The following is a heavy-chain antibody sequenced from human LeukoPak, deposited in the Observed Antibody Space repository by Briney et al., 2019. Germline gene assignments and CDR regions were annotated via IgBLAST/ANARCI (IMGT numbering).Heavy chain of an antibody. Sequence: HPGGSLRLSCAGSGFTFSTYGMHWVRQAPGKGLEWVAVVSYGGSSIYYADSVKGRFTISRDNSKNTLYLQMDSLRAEDAAVYYCARTYYSGSGTYQRWFDPWGQGTLVTVSS. CDR2: VSYGGSSI. J-gene: IGHJ5*02. CDR3: ARTYYSGSGTYQRWFDP. D-gene: IGHD3-10*01. CDR1: GFTFSTYG. V-gene: IGHV3-30*03.